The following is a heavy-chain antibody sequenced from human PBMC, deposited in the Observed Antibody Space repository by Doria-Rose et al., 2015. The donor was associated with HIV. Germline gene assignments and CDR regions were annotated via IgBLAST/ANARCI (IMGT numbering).Heavy chain of an antibody. CDR1: GFTFSSYW. V-gene: IGHV3-74*03. J-gene: IGHJ4*02. CDR3: AREERGWYSSGFDY. D-gene: IGHD6-13*01. CDR2: ISNDETTT. Sequence: VQPGGSLRLSCAASGFTFSSYWMHWVRQPPGKGPVWVSRISNDETTTTYADSVTGRFTISRDSAKNTMYLQMSGLRAEDTAVYYCAREERGWYSSGFDYWGQGILVTVSS.